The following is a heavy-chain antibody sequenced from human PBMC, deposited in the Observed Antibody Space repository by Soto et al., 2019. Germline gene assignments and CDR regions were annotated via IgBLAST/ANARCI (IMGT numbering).Heavy chain of an antibody. CDR3: TRGHSRVTMEV. D-gene: IGHD2-21*02. V-gene: IGHV3-23*01. CDR2: VNGGGDIT. J-gene: IGHJ6*02. Sequence: EVQLLESGGGLVQPGGSLRLSCAASEFTFSSYSMIWVRQAPGKGLEWVSGVNGGGDITYYAESVKGLLTICRANSQNTLYLQMNLLRADDRAVFYSTRGHSRVTMEVWGQGTTVTVSS. CDR1: EFTFSSYS.